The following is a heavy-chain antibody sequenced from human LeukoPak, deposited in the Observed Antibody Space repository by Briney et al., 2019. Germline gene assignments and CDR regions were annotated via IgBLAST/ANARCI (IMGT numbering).Heavy chain of an antibody. CDR2: ISSSGSII. CDR1: GFTFSNYK. J-gene: IGHJ4*02. V-gene: IGHV3-48*03. Sequence: GGSLRLSCAASGFTFSNYKMNWVRQAPGKGLEWVSYISSSGSIIYYSDSVKGRFTISRDNAKNSLYLQMNSLRAEDTAVYYCARGAVVAAADYWGQGTLVTVSS. D-gene: IGHD2-15*01. CDR3: ARGAVVAAADY.